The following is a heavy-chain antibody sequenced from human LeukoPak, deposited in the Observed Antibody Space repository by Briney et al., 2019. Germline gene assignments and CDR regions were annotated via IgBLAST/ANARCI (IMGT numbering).Heavy chain of an antibody. V-gene: IGHV3-30-3*02. D-gene: IGHD6-13*01. Sequence: PGRSLRLSCAASGFTFSSHAMYWVRQAPGKGLEWVAVISYDRSNKYYADSVKGRFTISRDNSKNTLYLQMNSLRAEDTAVYYCAKPRPSYSSSWYDHWGQGTLVTVSS. CDR2: ISYDRSNK. J-gene: IGHJ5*02. CDR3: AKPRPSYSSSWYDH. CDR1: GFTFSSHA.